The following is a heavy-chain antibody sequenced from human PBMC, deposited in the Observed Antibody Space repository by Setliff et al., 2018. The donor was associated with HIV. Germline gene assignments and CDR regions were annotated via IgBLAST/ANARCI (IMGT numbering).Heavy chain of an antibody. V-gene: IGHV1-2*02. D-gene: IGHD4-17*01. CDR2: IYPNTGGT. CDR1: GYTFTEYY. J-gene: IGHJ4*02. CDR3: ARSTTAD. Sequence: ASVKVSCKASGYTFTEYYIHWVRQAPGQGLEWMGWIYPNTGGTNYAQKFQGRATMTRDTSISTAYMELSRLRSDDTAVYYCARSTTADWGQGTMVTVSS.